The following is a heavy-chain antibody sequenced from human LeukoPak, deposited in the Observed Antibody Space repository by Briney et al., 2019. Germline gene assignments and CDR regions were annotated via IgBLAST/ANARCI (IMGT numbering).Heavy chain of an antibody. Sequence: GGSLRLSCAASGFTFNSYAMNWVRQAPGRGLEWVSFISGISLSIYYADSVEGRFTISRDNSKNTLYLQMNSLRAEDTAAYYCAKTYDSGSYDFDYWGQGTLVTVSS. CDR2: ISGISLSI. CDR1: GFTFNSYA. V-gene: IGHV3-23*01. D-gene: IGHD5-12*01. J-gene: IGHJ4*02. CDR3: AKTYDSGSYDFDY.